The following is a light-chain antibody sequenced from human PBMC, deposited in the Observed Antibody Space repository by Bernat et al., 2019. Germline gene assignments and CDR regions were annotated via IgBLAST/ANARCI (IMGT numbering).Light chain of an antibody. CDR1: SSDVGTYNL. Sequence: QSALTQPASVSGSPGQSITISCTGTSSDVGTYNLVPWYQQHPGKAPKLLIYEVSKWPSGISNRFSGSKSGNTASLTISGLQAEDEAGYYCCSYSTSNAGLFGGGTKLTVL. CDR3: CSYSTSNAGL. CDR2: EVS. J-gene: IGLJ3*02. V-gene: IGLV2-23*02.